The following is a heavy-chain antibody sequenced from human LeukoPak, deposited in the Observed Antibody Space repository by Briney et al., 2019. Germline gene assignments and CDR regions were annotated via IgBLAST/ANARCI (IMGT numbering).Heavy chain of an antibody. D-gene: IGHD3-9*01. CDR2: INPNKGDT. CDR1: GYIFTTYF. CDR3: AREGGYDILTGYQDY. J-gene: IGHJ4*02. Sequence: ASVKVSCKPSGYIFTTYFIHWVRQAPGQGLEWMGWINPNKGDTNYVQKFQGRVTMTRDTSISTAYMELTRLRSDDTAVYYCAREGGYDILTGYQDYWGRGTLVTVSS. V-gene: IGHV1-2*02.